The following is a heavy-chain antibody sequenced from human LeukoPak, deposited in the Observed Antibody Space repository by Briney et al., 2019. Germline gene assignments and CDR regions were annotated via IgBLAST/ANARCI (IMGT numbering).Heavy chain of an antibody. CDR2: IYYSGST. CDR3: AIWFRQLVSAFDI. V-gene: IGHV4-59*01. CDR1: GGSISSCY. J-gene: IGHJ3*02. D-gene: IGHD6-13*01. Sequence: PSETLSLTCTVSGGSISSCYWSWIRQPPGKGLEWIGYIYYSGSTNYNPSLKSRVTISVDTSKNQFSLKLSSVTAADTAVYYCAIWFRQLVSAFDIWGQGTMVTVSS.